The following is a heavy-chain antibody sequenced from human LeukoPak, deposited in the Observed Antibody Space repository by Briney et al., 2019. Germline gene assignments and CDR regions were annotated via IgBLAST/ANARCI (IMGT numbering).Heavy chain of an antibody. CDR2: IYHSGSA. CDR1: GGSVSSTNS. Sequence: SGTLSLTCAVSGGSVSSTNSWRWVRQSPGKGLEWIGEIYHSGSANYNPSLRSRVTMSLDKSKNQFSLKLSSVTAADTAVYYCARVDPPRRLDYWGQGTLVTVSS. CDR3: ARVDPPRRLDY. J-gene: IGHJ4*02. V-gene: IGHV4-4*02. D-gene: IGHD2-21*02.